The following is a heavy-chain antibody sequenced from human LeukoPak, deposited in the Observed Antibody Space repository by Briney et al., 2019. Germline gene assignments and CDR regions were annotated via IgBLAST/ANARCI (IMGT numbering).Heavy chain of an antibody. D-gene: IGHD1-1*01. V-gene: IGHV4-39*07. CDR3: ARAYAGYASRFDY. CDR2: IYYSGNT. Sequence: SETLSLTCSVSGGSISSSSYYWGWIRQPPGKGLEWIGSIYYSGNTYNNPSLKSRVTVPVDTSKNQFSLKLSSVIEADTAVYYCARAYAGYASRFDYWGQGILVTVSS. J-gene: IGHJ4*02. CDR1: GGSISSSSYY.